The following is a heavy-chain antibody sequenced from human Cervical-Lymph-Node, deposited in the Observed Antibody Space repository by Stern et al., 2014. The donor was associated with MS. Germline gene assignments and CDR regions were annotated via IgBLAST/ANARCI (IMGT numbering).Heavy chain of an antibody. CDR1: GHTVTSYS. CDR2: FSPSTNRT. D-gene: IGHD4-17*01. J-gene: IGHJ4*02. Sequence: QLVQSGAEVRKPGASVKLSCKTSGHTVTSYSMHWIRQAPGQGLEWIAVFSPSTNRTTLAQKFQGRVTVTWDTSTSILYLGLSSLRSDDTAVYYCATPLPYAMWGQGTLVTVSS. CDR3: ATPLPYAM. V-gene: IGHV1-46*01.